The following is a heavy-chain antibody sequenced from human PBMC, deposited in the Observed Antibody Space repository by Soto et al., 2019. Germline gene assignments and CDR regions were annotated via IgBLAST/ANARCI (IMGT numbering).Heavy chain of an antibody. D-gene: IGHD3-16*01. Sequence: QVQLQESGPGLVKPSQTLSLTCTVSGASLSSRGYYWTWIRQHPGKGLEWIGYIFHSGSPYYNPSLKSRVSISVDTSKNQFSLELSSESAADTAAYFCARGYDYDATLNDAFDMGGQGTMVTVSS. CDR3: ARGYDYDATLNDAFDM. J-gene: IGHJ3*02. V-gene: IGHV4-31*03. CDR2: IFHSGSP. CDR1: GASLSSRGYY.